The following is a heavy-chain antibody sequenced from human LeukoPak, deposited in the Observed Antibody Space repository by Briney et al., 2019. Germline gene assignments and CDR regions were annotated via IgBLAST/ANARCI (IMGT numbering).Heavy chain of an antibody. Sequence: ASETLSLTCTVSGGSISSYYWSWIRQPAGKGLEWIGRIYTSGSTNYNPSLKSRVTMSVDTSKNQFSLKLSSVTAADTAVYYCTRGKDCYDSSGYYGNFDYWGQGTLVTVSS. CDR2: IYTSGST. J-gene: IGHJ4*02. CDR3: TRGKDCYDSSGYYGNFDY. D-gene: IGHD3-22*01. V-gene: IGHV4-4*07. CDR1: GGSISSYY.